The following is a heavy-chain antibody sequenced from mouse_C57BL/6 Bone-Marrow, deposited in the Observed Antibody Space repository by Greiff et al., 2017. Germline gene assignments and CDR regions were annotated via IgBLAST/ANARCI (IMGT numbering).Heavy chain of an antibody. CDR2: ISSGGSYT. V-gene: IGHV5-6*01. J-gene: IGHJ1*03. CDR3: ARHEGYYEGYFDV. Sequence: EVKLVESGGDLVKPGGSLKLSCAASGFTFSSYGMSWVRQTPDKRLEWVATISSGGSYTYYPDSVKGRFTISRDNAKNTLYLQMSSLKSEDTAMYYCARHEGYYEGYFDVWGTGTTVTVSS. D-gene: IGHD2-3*01. CDR1: GFTFSSYG.